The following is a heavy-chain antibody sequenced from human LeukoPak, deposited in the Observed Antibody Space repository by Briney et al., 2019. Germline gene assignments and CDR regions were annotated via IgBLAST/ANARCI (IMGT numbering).Heavy chain of an antibody. Sequence: ASVKVSCKPSGYTFNNYGVSWVRQAPEQGLEWMGWISGHNGNTNYAQKFKDRVTMTTDTSTSTAYMELTSLRSDDTAVYYCARVVSGSGYSIYWGQGTLVTVSS. CDR3: ARVVSGSGYSIY. V-gene: IGHV1-18*01. D-gene: IGHD3-22*01. CDR2: ISGHNGNT. J-gene: IGHJ4*02. CDR1: GYTFNNYG.